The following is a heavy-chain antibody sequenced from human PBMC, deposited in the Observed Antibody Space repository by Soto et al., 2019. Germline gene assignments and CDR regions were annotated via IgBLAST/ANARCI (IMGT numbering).Heavy chain of an antibody. D-gene: IGHD6-13*01. J-gene: IGHJ4*02. Sequence: QVQLVESGGGVVQPGRSLRLSCAASGFTFSSYAMHWVRQAPGKGLEWVAVISYDGSNKYYADSVKGRFTISRDNSKNTLYLQMNSLRAGDTAGYYCAREPYSSSWFDYWGQGTLVTVSS. V-gene: IGHV3-30-3*01. CDR1: GFTFSSYA. CDR2: ISYDGSNK. CDR3: AREPYSSSWFDY.